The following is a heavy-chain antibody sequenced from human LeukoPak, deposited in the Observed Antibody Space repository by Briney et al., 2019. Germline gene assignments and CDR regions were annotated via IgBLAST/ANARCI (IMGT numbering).Heavy chain of an antibody. V-gene: IGHV4-39*07. CDR2: IYYSGST. J-gene: IGHJ4*02. Sequence: SETLSLTCTVSGGSISSSRYCWGWIRQPPGKGLEWIGSIYYSGSTYYNPSLKSRVTISVDTSKNQFSLKLNSVTAADTAVYYCARDSTSIAAAGFDYWGQGTLVTVSS. CDR3: ARDSTSIAAAGFDY. CDR1: GGSISSSRYC. D-gene: IGHD6-13*01.